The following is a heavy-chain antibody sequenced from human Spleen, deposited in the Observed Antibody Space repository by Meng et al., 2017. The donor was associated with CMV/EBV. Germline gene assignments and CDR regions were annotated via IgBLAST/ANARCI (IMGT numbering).Heavy chain of an antibody. CDR2: IYNDGST. V-gene: IGHV4-59*01. CDR3: ARAGYYDSNGMDV. CDR1: GGSISDYF. Sequence: SETLSLTCTVSGGSISDYFWSWIRQPPGKGLEYIGYIYNDGSTDYNPSLKSRVTISVDTSKNQFSLKLSSVTAADTAVYYCARAGYYDSNGMDVWGQGTTVTVSS. J-gene: IGHJ6*02. D-gene: IGHD3-22*01.